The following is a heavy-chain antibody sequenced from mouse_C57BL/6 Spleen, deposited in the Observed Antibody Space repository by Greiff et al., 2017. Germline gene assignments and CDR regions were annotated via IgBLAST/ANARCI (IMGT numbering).Heavy chain of an antibody. CDR3: AIYSNFYAMDY. D-gene: IGHD2-5*01. J-gene: IGHJ4*01. CDR2: ISSGSSTI. CDR1: GFTFSDYG. Sequence: EVQGVESGGGLVKPGGSLKLSCAASGFTFSDYGMHWVRQAPEKGLEWVAYISSGSSTIYYADTVKGRFTISRDNAKNTLFLQMTSLRSEDTAMYYCAIYSNFYAMDYWGQGTSVTVSS. V-gene: IGHV5-17*01.